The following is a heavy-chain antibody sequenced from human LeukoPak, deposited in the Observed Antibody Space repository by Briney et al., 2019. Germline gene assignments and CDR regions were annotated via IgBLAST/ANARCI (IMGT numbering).Heavy chain of an antibody. CDR2: IYYGGGT. V-gene: IGHV4-59*02. Sequence: SETLSLTCTVSGASVGSYFWSWIRQPPGKGLEWIGYIYYGGGTNYNPSFESRITISVDTSKNRISLNLTSVTASDTAIYYCARERGDYDSDNWFDSWGQGTLVTVSS. D-gene: IGHD4-17*01. CDR1: GASVGSYF. J-gene: IGHJ5*01. CDR3: ARERGDYDSDNWFDS.